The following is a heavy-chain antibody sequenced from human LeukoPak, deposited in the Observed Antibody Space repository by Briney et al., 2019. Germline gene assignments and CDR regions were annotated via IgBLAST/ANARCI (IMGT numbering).Heavy chain of an antibody. J-gene: IGHJ4*02. CDR2: IYHSGST. V-gene: IGHV4-30-2*01. D-gene: IGHD3-10*01. CDR1: GGSISSGGYS. CDR3: AGGGMVWGVQFDY. Sequence: SQTLSLTCAVSGGSISSGGYSWSWIRQPPGKGLEWIGYIYHSGSTYYNPSLKSRVTISVDRSKNQFSLKLSSVTAADTAVYYCAGGGMVWGVQFDYWGQGTLVTVSS.